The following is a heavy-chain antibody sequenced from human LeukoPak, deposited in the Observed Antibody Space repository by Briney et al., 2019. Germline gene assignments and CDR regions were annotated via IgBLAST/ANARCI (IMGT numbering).Heavy chain of an antibody. CDR3: ARTGCSSTSCYRHGGIVAAGQADYFDY. D-gene: IGHD2-2*01. Sequence: GASVKVSCKASGYTFTGYYMHWVRQAPGQGLEWMGRINPNSGGTNYAQKFQGRVTMTRDTSISTAYMELSRLRSDDTAVYYCARTGCSSTSCYRHGGIVAAGQADYFDYWGQGTLVTVSS. CDR2: INPNSGGT. CDR1: GYTFTGYY. V-gene: IGHV1-2*06. J-gene: IGHJ4*02.